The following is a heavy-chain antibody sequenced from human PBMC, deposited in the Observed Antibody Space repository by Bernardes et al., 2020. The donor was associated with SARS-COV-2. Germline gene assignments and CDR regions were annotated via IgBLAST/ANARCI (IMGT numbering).Heavy chain of an antibody. V-gene: IGHV3-30-3*01. J-gene: IGHJ3*01. CDR1: GFTFSTYA. Sequence: GGSLRLSRAASGFTFSTYALHWVRQAPGKGLEWVAIISYAELTEYNAAAVQGRFTISRDNSKNTVFLQMNSLTPEDTAVYYCAREWDDSDSSAFDLWGRGTMVTVST. CDR2: ISYAELTE. D-gene: IGHD3-22*01. CDR3: AREWDDSDSSAFDL.